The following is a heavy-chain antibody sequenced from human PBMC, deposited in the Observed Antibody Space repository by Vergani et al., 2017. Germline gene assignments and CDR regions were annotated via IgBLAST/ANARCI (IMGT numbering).Heavy chain of an antibody. Sequence: QVPLVQSGAEVKKPGASVKVSCKASGYTFTGYYMHWVRQAPGQGLEWMGWINPNSGGTNYAQKFQGWVTMARDTSNSTAYMELSRLRSEDTAVYYCARDPTSYSSGWAGRWWSFFDYWGQGTLVTVSS. CDR1: GYTFTGYY. D-gene: IGHD6-19*01. CDR2: INPNSGGT. V-gene: IGHV1-2*04. J-gene: IGHJ4*03. CDR3: ARDPTSYSSGWAGRWWSFFDY.